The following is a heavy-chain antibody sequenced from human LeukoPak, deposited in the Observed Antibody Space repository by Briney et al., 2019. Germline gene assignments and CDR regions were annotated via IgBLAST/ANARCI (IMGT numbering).Heavy chain of an antibody. D-gene: IGHD3-22*01. Sequence: PSETLSLTCAVSGGSISSSNWWSWVRQPPGKGLEWIGEIYHSGSTNYNPSLKSRVTISVDKSKNQFSLKLTSVTAADTAMYYCARHLYYYDSSGYYQPFYYFDYWGQGTLVTVSS. CDR1: GGSISSSNW. CDR2: IYHSGST. CDR3: ARHLYYYDSSGYYQPFYYFDY. J-gene: IGHJ4*02. V-gene: IGHV4-4*02.